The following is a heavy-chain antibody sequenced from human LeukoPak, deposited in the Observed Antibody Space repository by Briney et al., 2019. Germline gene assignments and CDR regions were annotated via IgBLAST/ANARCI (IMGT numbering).Heavy chain of an antibody. CDR3: ARGGSEGIYYYYYMDV. CDR2: IYHSGST. CDR1: GGSISSSNW. Sequence: SETLSLTCAVSGGSISSSNWWSWVRQPPGKGLEWIGEIYHSGSTNYNPSLKSRVTISVDKSKNQFSLKLSSVTAADTAVNSCARGGSEGIYYYYYMDVWGKGTTVTVSS. J-gene: IGHJ6*03. V-gene: IGHV4-4*02. D-gene: IGHD2-15*01.